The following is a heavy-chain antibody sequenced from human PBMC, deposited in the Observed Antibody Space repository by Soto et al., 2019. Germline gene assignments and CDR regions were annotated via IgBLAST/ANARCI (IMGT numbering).Heavy chain of an antibody. CDR3: ARYLELSSGYYFKNWFDP. CDR1: GYTFSTYN. V-gene: IGHV1-46*01. Sequence: QVQLVQSGAEVKKPGASVKLSCNASGYTFSTYNMHWVRQAPGQGLEWMGIINAGGGSATNAQKFQDRVTMTRDTTTSTVYMELSSLRSEDTAVYYCARYLELSSGYYFKNWFDPWGQGTLVTVSS. D-gene: IGHD3-22*01. J-gene: IGHJ5*02. CDR2: INAGGGSA.